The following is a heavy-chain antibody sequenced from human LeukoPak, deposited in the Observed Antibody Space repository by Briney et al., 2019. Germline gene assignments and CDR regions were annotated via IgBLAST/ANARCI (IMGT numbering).Heavy chain of an antibody. CDR2: ISGSGGSH. CDR1: GFTFNNYA. V-gene: IGHV3-23*01. CDR3: AKGRLSGGTIYSVGDC. J-gene: IGHJ4*02. D-gene: IGHD2-15*01. Sequence: PGGSLRLSCAASGFTFNNYAMSWVRQAPGKGLEWVSSISGSGGSHYYADSVKGRFTISRDNSKNTLYLLMNSLRTQDTALYYCAKGRLSGGTIYSVGDCWGQGTLVTVSS.